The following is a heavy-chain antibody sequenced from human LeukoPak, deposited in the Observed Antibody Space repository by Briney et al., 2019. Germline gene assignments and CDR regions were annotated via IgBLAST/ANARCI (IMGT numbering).Heavy chain of an antibody. D-gene: IGHD3-10*01. V-gene: IGHV1-2*02. CDR3: ARCLYGSRPWLLGY. Sequence: ASVKVSCKASGYTFTGYYMHWVRQAPGQGLEWMGWINPNSGGTNYAQKFQGRVTMTRDTSISTVYMELSSLRSEDTAVYYCARCLYGSRPWLLGYWGQGTLVTVSS. CDR2: INPNSGGT. J-gene: IGHJ4*02. CDR1: GYTFTGYY.